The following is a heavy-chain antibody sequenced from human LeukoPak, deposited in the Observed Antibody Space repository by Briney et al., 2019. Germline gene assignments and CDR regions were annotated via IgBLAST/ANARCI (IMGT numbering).Heavy chain of an antibody. J-gene: IGHJ4*02. Sequence: VSVKVSCKASGYTFFSYGISWVQQAPGQGLEWMGWISVYTGNTNYAQKFQGRVTMTTDTSTSTAYLELRSLRSDDTAVYYCARESGGYYGGALDYWGLGTLVTVSS. D-gene: IGHD3-22*01. CDR1: GYTFFSYG. CDR2: ISVYTGNT. CDR3: ARESGGYYGGALDY. V-gene: IGHV1-18*01.